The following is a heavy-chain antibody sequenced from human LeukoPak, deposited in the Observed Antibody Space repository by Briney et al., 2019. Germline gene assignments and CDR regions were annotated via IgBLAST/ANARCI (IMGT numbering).Heavy chain of an antibody. D-gene: IGHD3-10*01. CDR1: GFTFSSYW. V-gene: IGHV3-74*01. J-gene: IGHJ4*02. CDR2: INSDGTST. Sequence: GGSLRLSCAASGFTFSSYWMHWVRQAPGKGLVWVSRINSDGTSTTYADSVKGRFTISRDNAKNTLYLQMNSLRAEDTAVYYCTRDPPGESIEFWGQGTLVTVSS. CDR3: TRDPPGESIEF.